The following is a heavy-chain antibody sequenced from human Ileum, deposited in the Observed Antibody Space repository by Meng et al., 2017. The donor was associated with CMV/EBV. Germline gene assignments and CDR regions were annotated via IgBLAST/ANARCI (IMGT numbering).Heavy chain of an antibody. CDR2: IYPGDSDT. CDR1: GYSFTSYW. V-gene: IGHV5-51*01. CDR3: ARHGPRDYGDYGVPDY. D-gene: IGHD4-17*01. Sequence: GESLKISCKGSGYSFTSYWIGWVRQMPGKGLEWMGIIYPGDSDTSYSPSFQGQVTISADKSISTAYLQWSSLKASDTAMYYCARHGPRDYGDYGVPDYWGQGTLVTVSS. J-gene: IGHJ4*02.